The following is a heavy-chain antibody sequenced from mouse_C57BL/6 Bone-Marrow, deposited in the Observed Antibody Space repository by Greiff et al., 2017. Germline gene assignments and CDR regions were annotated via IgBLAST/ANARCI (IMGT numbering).Heavy chain of an antibody. V-gene: IGHV2-9-1*01. D-gene: IGHD1-1*01. CDR3: ARNSPVYYYGSSLDY. CDR2: IWTGGGT. CDR1: GFSLTSYA. Sequence: VKVVESGPGLVAPSQSLSITCTVSGFSLTSYAISWVRQPPGKGLEWLGVIWTGGGTNYNSALKSRLSISKDNSKSQVFLKMNSLQTDDTARYYCARNSPVYYYGSSLDYWGQGTTPTVSS. J-gene: IGHJ2*01.